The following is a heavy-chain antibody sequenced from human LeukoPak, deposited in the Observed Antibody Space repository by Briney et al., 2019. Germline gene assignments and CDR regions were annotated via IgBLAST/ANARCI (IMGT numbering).Heavy chain of an antibody. V-gene: IGHV3-7*01. CDR1: GFTFSSYW. CDR3: ARDGVRDGLYFDH. D-gene: IGHD5-24*01. CDR2: INQDGREK. Sequence: PGGSLRLSCAASGFTFSSYWMTWVRQPPGKGLEWVANINQDGREKYYVDSVKGRSTISRDNAKNSLYLHMNSLRDEDTAVYFCARDGVRDGLYFDHWGQGTLVTVSS. J-gene: IGHJ4*02.